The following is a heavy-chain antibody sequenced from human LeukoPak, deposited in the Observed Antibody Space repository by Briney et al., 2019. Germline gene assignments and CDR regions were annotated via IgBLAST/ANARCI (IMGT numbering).Heavy chain of an antibody. D-gene: IGHD3-10*01. CDR2: ISAYNGNT. CDR1: GYTFTNYG. J-gene: IGHJ4*02. Sequence: APVTVSCKTSGYTFTNYGISWVRQAPGQGLEWMGWISAYNGNTNSAQKLQGRVTMTTDTSTSTAYMELRSLRSDDTAVYYCAKGGGLPTPHYFDYWGQGTLVTVSS. V-gene: IGHV1-18*01. CDR3: AKGGGLPTPHYFDY.